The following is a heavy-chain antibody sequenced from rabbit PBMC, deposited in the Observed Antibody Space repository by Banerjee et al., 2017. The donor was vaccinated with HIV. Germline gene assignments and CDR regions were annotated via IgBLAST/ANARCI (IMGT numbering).Heavy chain of an antibody. D-gene: IGHD4-1*01. CDR2: IYAGSTGTT. CDR3: ARDLAGVIGWNFGL. J-gene: IGHJ4*01. V-gene: IGHV1S40*01. Sequence: QSLEESGGDLVKPGASLTLTCTASGFSLSSVNWIYWVRQAPGKGLEWIGTIYAGSTGTTDYASWAKGRFTISKTSSTTVTLQMTSLTAADTATYFCARDLAGVIGWNFGLWGPGTLVTVS. CDR1: GFSLSSVNW.